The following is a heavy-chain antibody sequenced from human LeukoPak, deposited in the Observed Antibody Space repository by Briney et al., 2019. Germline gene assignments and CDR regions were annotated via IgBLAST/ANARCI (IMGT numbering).Heavy chain of an antibody. CDR2: INHSGST. D-gene: IGHD3-3*01. CDR1: GGSFSGYY. V-gene: IGHV4-34*01. CDR3: ARAASPHYDFWSGYYPTGMDV. J-gene: IGHJ6*02. Sequence: PSETLSLTCAVYGGSFSGYYWSWIRQPPGKGLEWIGEINHSGSTNYNPSLKSRVTISVDTSKNQFSLKLSSVTAADTAVYYCARAASPHYDFWSGYYPTGMDVWDQGTTVTVSS.